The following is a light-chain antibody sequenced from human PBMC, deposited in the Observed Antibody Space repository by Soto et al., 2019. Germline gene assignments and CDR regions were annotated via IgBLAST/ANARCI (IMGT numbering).Light chain of an antibody. J-gene: IGLJ1*01. CDR1: SSNIGAGYD. CDR3: GSYTSTDTPFV. Sequence: QSVLTQPPSVSGAPGQRVTISCTGSSSNIGAGYDVHWYQHHPGKGPKLIIYEVSNRPSGVSDRFSGSKSGNKASLIISNLEAEDESDYYCGSYTSTDTPFVFGTGTKVTVL. V-gene: IGLV1-40*01. CDR2: EVS.